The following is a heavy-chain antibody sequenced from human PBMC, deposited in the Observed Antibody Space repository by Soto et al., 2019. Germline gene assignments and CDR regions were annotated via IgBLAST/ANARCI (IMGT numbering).Heavy chain of an antibody. CDR3: ARVNGSDLLGFDY. CDR2: IYHSGST. Sequence: QLQLQESGSGLVKPSQTLSLTCAVSGGSISSGGYSWSWIRQPPGKCMEWIGYIYHSGSTYYNPSLKSRVNISGDRNKKQFSLKLSYVTAADTAVYYCARVNGSDLLGFDYWGQGTLVTVSS. V-gene: IGHV4-30-2*01. CDR1: GGSISSGGYS. D-gene: IGHD3-10*01. J-gene: IGHJ4*02.